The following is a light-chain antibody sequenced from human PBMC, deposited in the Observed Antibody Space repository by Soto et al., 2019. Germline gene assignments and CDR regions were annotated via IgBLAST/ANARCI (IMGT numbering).Light chain of an antibody. V-gene: IGKV3-15*01. Sequence: EIVMTQSPATLSVSPGERATLSCSASQSVSSNLAWYQQKPGQAPRLLIYGASTRATGIPARFSGSGSGTEFTLTISSMQSEEFAVYYCQQYNNWPWTFGQGTKVEIK. J-gene: IGKJ1*01. CDR1: QSVSSN. CDR2: GAS. CDR3: QQYNNWPWT.